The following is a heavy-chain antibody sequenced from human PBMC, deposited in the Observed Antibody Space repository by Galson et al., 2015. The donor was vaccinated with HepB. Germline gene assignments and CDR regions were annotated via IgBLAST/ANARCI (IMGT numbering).Heavy chain of an antibody. Sequence: SLRLSCAASGFTFSAYDMHWVRQAPGKGLECAAVISKDERKQFYADSVRGRFTISRDSFGNTLHLQMTSLRDEDTALYYCARENWGSLDFWGQGTRVTVSS. J-gene: IGHJ4*02. D-gene: IGHD3-16*01. CDR3: ARENWGSLDF. CDR1: GFTFSAYD. CDR2: ISKDERKQ. V-gene: IGHV3-30*01.